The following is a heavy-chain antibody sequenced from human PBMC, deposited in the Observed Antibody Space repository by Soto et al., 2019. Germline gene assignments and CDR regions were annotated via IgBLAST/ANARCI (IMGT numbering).Heavy chain of an antibody. CDR2: IWYDGSNK. V-gene: IGHV3-33*01. Sequence: RLSCAASGFTFSSYGMHWVRQAPGKGLEWVAVIWYDGSNKYYADSVKGRFTISRDNSKNTLYLQMNSLRAEDTAVYYCARDTDYDFWSGLDYGMDVWGQGTTVTVSS. CDR1: GFTFSSYG. CDR3: ARDTDYDFWSGLDYGMDV. D-gene: IGHD3-3*01. J-gene: IGHJ6*02.